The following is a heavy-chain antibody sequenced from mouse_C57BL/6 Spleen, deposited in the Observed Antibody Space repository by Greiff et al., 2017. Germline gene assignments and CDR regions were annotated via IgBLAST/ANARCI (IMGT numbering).Heavy chain of an antibody. J-gene: IGHJ4*01. CDR2: IDPSDSYT. CDR1: GYTFTSYW. CDR3: ARQLRLRGYAMDY. Sequence: VQLQQPGAELVKPGASVKLSCKASGYTFTSYWMQWVKQRPGQGLEWIGEIDPSDSYTNYNQKFKGKATLTVDTSSSTAYMQLSSLTSEDSAVYYCARQLRLRGYAMDYWGQGTSVNVSS. D-gene: IGHD3-2*02. V-gene: IGHV1-50*01.